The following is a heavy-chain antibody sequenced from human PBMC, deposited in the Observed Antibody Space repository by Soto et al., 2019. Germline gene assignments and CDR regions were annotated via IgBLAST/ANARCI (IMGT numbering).Heavy chain of an antibody. D-gene: IGHD4-17*01. Sequence: ETLSLTCTVSGGSIRTSRYYWGWIRQPPGKGLEWIGNIYYSGSTYYNPSLKSRVTISVDTSKNQFSLKLTSVTAADTAIYYSARRAYGGDSVDYWGQGTLVTVSS. J-gene: IGHJ4*02. CDR1: GGSIRTSRYY. CDR3: ARRAYGGDSVDY. V-gene: IGHV4-39*01. CDR2: IYYSGST.